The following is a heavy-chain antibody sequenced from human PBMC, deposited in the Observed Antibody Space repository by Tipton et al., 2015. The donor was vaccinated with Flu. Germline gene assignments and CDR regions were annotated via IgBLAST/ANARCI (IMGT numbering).Heavy chain of an antibody. CDR1: GHSLENHW. V-gene: IGHV5-51*03. J-gene: IGHJ4*02. Sequence: QLVQSGAEVKKAGESLKISCEVSGHSLENHWIGWVRQMPGKGLEWMGIIDLTDSDTRYSPSFGGQVTISADKSISTAYLQWSSLKASDTAVYYCVTALRSISGSAISSYYFDYWGQGTLVTVSS. D-gene: IGHD3-10*01. CDR2: IDLTDSDT. CDR3: VTALRSISGSAISSYYFDY.